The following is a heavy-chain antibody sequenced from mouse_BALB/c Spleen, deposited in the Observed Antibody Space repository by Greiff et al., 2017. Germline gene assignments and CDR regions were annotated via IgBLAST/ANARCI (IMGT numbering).Heavy chain of an antibody. CDR3: ARWGYGRGYAMDY. Sequence: QVQLQQSGAELARPGASVKMSCKASGYTFTSYTMHWVKQRPGQGLEWIGYINPSSGYTNYNQKFKDKATLTADNSSSTAYMQLSSLTSEDSAVYYCARWGYGRGYAMDYWGQGTSVTVSS. CDR1: GYTFTSYT. V-gene: IGHV1-4*01. D-gene: IGHD1-1*01. J-gene: IGHJ4*01. CDR2: INPSSGYT.